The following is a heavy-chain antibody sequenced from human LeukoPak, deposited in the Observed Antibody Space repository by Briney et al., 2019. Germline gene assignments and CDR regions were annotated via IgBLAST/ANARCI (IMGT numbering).Heavy chain of an antibody. D-gene: IGHD3-22*01. CDR2: INPKSGGT. V-gene: IGHV1-2*02. J-gene: IGHJ4*02. Sequence: ASVKVSCKTSGYTFTGHYIHWVRQAPGQGLEWMGWINPKSGGTNNAQKFQGRVTMTRDTSVSTAYMDLSGLGSDDTAVYYCARDLYYFDSSGYYKRRGYYFDSWGQGTLVTVSS. CDR1: GYTFTGHY. CDR3: ARDLYYFDSSGYYKRRGYYFDS.